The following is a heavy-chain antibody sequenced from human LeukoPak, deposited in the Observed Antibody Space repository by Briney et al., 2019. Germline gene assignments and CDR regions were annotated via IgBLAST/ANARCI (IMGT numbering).Heavy chain of an antibody. V-gene: IGHV3-74*01. D-gene: IGHD3-16*02. J-gene: IGHJ4*02. CDR1: GFTFSSYW. Sequence: GGSLRLSCAAAGFTFSSYWMHWVRQAPGKGLVWVSRINSDGSSTSYADSVKGRFTISRDNAKNTLYLQMNSLRAEDTAVYYCARLDYVWGSYRHPYFDYWGQGTLVTVS. CDR2: INSDGSST. CDR3: ARLDYVWGSYRHPYFDY.